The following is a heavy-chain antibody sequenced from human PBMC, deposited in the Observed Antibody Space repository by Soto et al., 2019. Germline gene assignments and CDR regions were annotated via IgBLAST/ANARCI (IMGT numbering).Heavy chain of an antibody. V-gene: IGHV2-5*02. CDR1: GFSLSTSGVG. Sequence: QITLKESGPPLVKPTQTLTLTCTFSGFSLSTSGVGVGWIRQPPGKALEWLALIYWDDDKRYSPSLKSRLTIPKDPPKNQVVLQTTIRDPVATATYACAHGPYGGYPLDYVGQGTLVTVSS. D-gene: IGHD4-17*01. CDR2: IYWDDDK. CDR3: AHGPYGGYPLDY. J-gene: IGHJ4*02.